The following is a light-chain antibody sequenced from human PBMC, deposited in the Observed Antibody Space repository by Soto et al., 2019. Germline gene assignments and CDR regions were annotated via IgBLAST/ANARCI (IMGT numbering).Light chain of an antibody. CDR3: QQYNNWPWT. CDR2: SAS. CDR1: QSISDT. Sequence: EIVMTHSPATLSLSPGGIATLSFRASQSISDTLAWYQQRPGQAPRLLIYSASSRAPAFPARFSGSGSGTDFTLTISSLQSEDSAVYYCQQYNNWPWTFGQGTKVDIK. V-gene: IGKV3-15*01. J-gene: IGKJ1*01.